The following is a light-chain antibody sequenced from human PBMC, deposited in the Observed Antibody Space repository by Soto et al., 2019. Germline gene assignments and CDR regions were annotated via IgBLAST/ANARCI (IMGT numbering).Light chain of an antibody. CDR3: QQYYEWVT. CDR2: GAF. J-gene: IGKJ4*01. V-gene: IGKV3-15*01. CDR1: QSVSNN. Sequence: EIVMTQSPATLSVSPGERATLSCRASQSVSNNLAWYQQKPGQAPRLLIYGAFTRATGIPARFSGSGSGTEFTLIISSLQSEDFAVYYCQQYYEWVTFGGGTKVEIK.